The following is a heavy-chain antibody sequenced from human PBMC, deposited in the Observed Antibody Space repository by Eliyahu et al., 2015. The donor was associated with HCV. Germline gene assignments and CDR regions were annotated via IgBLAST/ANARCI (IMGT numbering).Heavy chain of an antibody. V-gene: IGHV3-30*18. CDR2: ISSDGDDK. Sequence: QVKLVESGGGVVQPGRSLRLACAASGFXFSSSGMHWVRQGPGKGMEWVAVISSDGDDKYYADSXKGRFTISRDNAKNTLYLQMHGLRVEDTAVYFCAKDRTVQGVVIGWVDPWGQGTLVTVSS. D-gene: IGHD3-10*01. CDR3: AKDRTVQGVVIGWVDP. J-gene: IGHJ5*02. CDR1: GFXFSSSG.